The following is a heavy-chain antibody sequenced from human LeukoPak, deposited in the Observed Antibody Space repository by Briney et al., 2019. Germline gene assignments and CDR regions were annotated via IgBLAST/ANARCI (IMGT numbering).Heavy chain of an antibody. J-gene: IGHJ4*02. D-gene: IGHD3-16*01. CDR3: TRRLDD. V-gene: IGHV3-7*01. CDR2: IKHDESEK. Sequence: GGSLRLSCGASGFTFSSYAMHWVRQAPGKGLEWVANIKHDESEKNYLDSVKGRFTISRDNAQNSLYLQMNGLRVEDTAVYYCTRRLDDWGQGTLVTVSS. CDR1: GFTFSSYA.